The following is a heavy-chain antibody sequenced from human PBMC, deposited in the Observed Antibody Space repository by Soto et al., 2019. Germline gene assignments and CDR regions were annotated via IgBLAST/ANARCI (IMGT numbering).Heavy chain of an antibody. V-gene: IGHV6-1*01. J-gene: IGHJ6*02. CDR2: TYYRSKWYN. D-gene: IGHD6-6*01. CDR1: GDSVSSNSAA. Sequence: SQTLSLTCAISGDSVSSNSAAWNWIRQSPSRGLEWLGRTYYRSKWYNDYAVSVKSRITINPDTSKNQFSLQLNSVTPEDTAVYYCARGYSSSSKPGYYYYGMDVWGQGTTVTVS. CDR3: ARGYSSSSKPGYYYYGMDV.